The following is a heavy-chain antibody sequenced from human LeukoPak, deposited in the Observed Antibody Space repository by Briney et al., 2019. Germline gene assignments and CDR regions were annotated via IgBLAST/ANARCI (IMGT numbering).Heavy chain of an antibody. CDR3: ARERVIAAAGDGFDS. Sequence: GRSLRLSCAASGFTFRAYGMHWVRQAPGKGLEWVAVISNDGSIKHYADSVKGRFTISRDNAKNSLFLQMNGLRDEDTALYYCARERVIAAAGDGFDSWGQGTLVTVSS. V-gene: IGHV3-30*03. CDR1: GFTFRAYG. D-gene: IGHD2-21*01. J-gene: IGHJ4*02. CDR2: ISNDGSIK.